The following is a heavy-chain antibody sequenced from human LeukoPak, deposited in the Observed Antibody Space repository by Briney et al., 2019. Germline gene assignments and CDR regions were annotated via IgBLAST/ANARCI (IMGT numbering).Heavy chain of an antibody. CDR3: AKHRTYPKFWYFDL. CDR2: VSGVAETT. Sequence: GGSLRLSCAVSGYTFGDYAMAWVRQAPGRGLEWVSSVSGVAETTYYADPVKGRFTISRDFSKNTLYLQMNSLRADDTAVYYCAKHRTYPKFWYFDLWGRGTLVTVSS. V-gene: IGHV3-23*01. D-gene: IGHD3/OR15-3a*01. CDR1: GYTFGDYA. J-gene: IGHJ2*01.